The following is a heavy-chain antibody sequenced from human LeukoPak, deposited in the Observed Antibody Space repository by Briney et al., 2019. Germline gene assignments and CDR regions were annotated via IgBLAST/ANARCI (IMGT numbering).Heavy chain of an antibody. CDR1: GYSISSGSFY. J-gene: IGHJ6*02. V-gene: IGHV4-31*03. Sequence: SETLSLTCSVSGYSISSGSFYWSWVRQLPGKGLEWLGYIYFSGTTYYHPSFQSRLTLSLDTSKNQFSLNLTSVTVADTAVYYCARDQLGSGNYGMDVWGPGTTVTVSS. CDR3: ARDQLGSGNYGMDV. CDR2: IYFSGTT. D-gene: IGHD1-1*01.